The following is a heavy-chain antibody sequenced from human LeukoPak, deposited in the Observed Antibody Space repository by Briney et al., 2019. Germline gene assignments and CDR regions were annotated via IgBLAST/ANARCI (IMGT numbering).Heavy chain of an antibody. CDR2: INHSGST. CDR1: GGSFSGYY. CDR3: ARGVRGAPYFDY. Sequence: SETLSLTCAVYGGSFSGYYWSWIRQPPGKGLEWIGGINHSGSTNYNPSLKSRVTISVDTSKNQFSPKLSSVTAADTAVYYCARGVRGAPYFDYWGQGTLVTVSS. J-gene: IGHJ4*02. D-gene: IGHD3-10*01. V-gene: IGHV4-34*01.